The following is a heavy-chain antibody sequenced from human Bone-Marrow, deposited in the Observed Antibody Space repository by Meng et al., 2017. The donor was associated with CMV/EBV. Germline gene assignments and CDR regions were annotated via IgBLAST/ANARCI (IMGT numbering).Heavy chain of an antibody. CDR2: IYYSGST. V-gene: IGHV4-39*07. J-gene: IGHJ4*02. CDR3: ARVRDGYNSDY. D-gene: IGHD5-24*01. CDR1: GGSISSSSYY. Sequence: SETLSLTCTVSGGSISSSSYYWGWIRQPPGKGLEWIGSIYYSGSTYYNPSLKSRVTISVDTSKNQFSLKLSSVTAADTAVYYCARVRDGYNSDYWGQGTVVTVSS.